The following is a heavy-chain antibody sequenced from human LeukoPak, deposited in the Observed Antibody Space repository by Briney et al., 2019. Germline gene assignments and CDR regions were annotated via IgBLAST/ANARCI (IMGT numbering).Heavy chain of an antibody. J-gene: IGHJ4*02. D-gene: IGHD2-15*01. CDR2: INPSGGST. V-gene: IGHV1-46*01. CDR3: ARGNIRSYGSYGSWYSGRFDY. Sequence: ASVKLSCHLSAYTVTRYYVECVRQAPGQGLEWMGIINPSGGSTSYAQKFQGRVTMTRDTSTSTVYMELGSLRPENTAVYYCARGNIRSYGSYGSWYSGRFDYWGQGTLVTVSS. CDR1: AYTVTRYY.